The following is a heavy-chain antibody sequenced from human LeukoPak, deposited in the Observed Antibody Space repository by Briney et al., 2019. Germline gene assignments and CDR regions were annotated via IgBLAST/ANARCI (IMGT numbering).Heavy chain of an antibody. CDR2: INRDARTS. CDR1: EPTFSSYW. D-gene: IGHD1-1*01. CDR3: ARGSHNWNDDQPSDV. J-gene: IGHJ3*01. V-gene: IGHV3-74*01. Sequence: GGSLRLSCVASEPTFSSYWMHWVRQTPGEGLVWVSRINRDARTSYYAGSVKGRFTISRDNAKNTLYLQMNSLRAEDTAIYYCARGSHNWNDDQPSDVWGQGTMVTVSS.